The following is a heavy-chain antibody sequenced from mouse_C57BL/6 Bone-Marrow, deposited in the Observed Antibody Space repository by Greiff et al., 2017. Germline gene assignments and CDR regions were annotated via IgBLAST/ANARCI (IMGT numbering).Heavy chain of an antibody. V-gene: IGHV1-54*01. CDR1: GYAFTNYL. Sequence: VQRVESGAELVRPGTSVKVSCKASGYAFTNYLIEWVKQRPGQGLEWIGVINPGSGGTNYNEKFKGKATLTADKSSSTAYMQLSSLTSEDSAVYFCARSFYYYGSSPYYFDYWGQGTTLTVSS. J-gene: IGHJ2*01. CDR2: INPGSGGT. CDR3: ARSFYYYGSSPYYFDY. D-gene: IGHD1-1*01.